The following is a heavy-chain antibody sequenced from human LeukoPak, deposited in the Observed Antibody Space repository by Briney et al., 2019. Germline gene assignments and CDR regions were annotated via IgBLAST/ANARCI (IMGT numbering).Heavy chain of an antibody. D-gene: IGHD6-13*01. CDR1: GGSISSYY. CDR2: VSYSGST. J-gene: IGHJ3*02. Sequence: PSETLSLTCTVSGGSISSYYWSWIRQPPGKGLEWIGHVSYSGSTNYNPSLKSRVTISVDTSKNQLSLQLTSVTAADTAVYYCARHSRIAATGTKAFDIWGQGTMVTVS. V-gene: IGHV4-59*08. CDR3: ARHSRIAATGTKAFDI.